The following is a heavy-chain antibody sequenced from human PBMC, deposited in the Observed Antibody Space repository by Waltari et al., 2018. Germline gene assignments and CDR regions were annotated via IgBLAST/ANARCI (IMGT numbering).Heavy chain of an antibody. D-gene: IGHD6-19*01. CDR3: ARGTQWLATRFDY. CDR1: GGSISSYY. CDR2: IYYSGST. V-gene: IGHV4-59*01. Sequence: QVQLPESGSGLVKPSETLSLTCTVSGGSISSYYWSWTRQPPGKGLEWIGYIYYSGSTNYNPSLKSRVTISVDTSKNQFSLKLSSVTAADTAVYYCARGTQWLATRFDYWGQGTLVTVSS. J-gene: IGHJ4*02.